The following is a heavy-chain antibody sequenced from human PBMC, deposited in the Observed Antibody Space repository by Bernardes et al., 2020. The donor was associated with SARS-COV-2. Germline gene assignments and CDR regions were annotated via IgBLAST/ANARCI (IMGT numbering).Heavy chain of an antibody. CDR1: GFTFDDYA. CDR3: ARGRLLWFGELCPGIFCPDPYYYYGMDV. D-gene: IGHD3-10*01. CDR2: ISWNSGSI. J-gene: IGHJ6*02. Sequence: SLRLSCAASGFTFDDYAMHWVRQAPGKGLEWVSGISWNSGSIGYADSVKGRFTISRDNAKNSLYLQMNSLRAEDTAVYYCARGRLLWFGELCPGIFCPDPYYYYGMDVWGQGTTVTVSS. V-gene: IGHV3-9*01.